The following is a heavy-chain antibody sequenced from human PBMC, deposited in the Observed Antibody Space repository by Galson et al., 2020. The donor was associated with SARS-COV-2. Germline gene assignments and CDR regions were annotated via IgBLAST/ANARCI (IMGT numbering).Heavy chain of an antibody. CDR3: ARSLLEGIKEKAFHI. CDR1: GYSFSNYW. Sequence: GESLKISCKGSGYSFSNYWIAWVRQMPGKGLEWVGSINPGNSDTRYSPSLQGQVTILVDRSTTTAYLQWSSLKASDTAMYYCARSLLEGIKEKAFHIWGQGTMVTVSS. CDR2: INPGNSDT. J-gene: IGHJ3*02. V-gene: IGHV5-51*01. D-gene: IGHD2-15*01.